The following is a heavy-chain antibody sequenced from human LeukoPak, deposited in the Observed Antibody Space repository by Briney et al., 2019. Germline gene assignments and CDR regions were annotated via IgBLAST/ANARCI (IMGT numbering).Heavy chain of an antibody. CDR1: GFTLSSSA. D-gene: IGHD4-17*01. J-gene: IGHJ6*02. V-gene: IGHV3-30-3*01. CDR2: ISYDGSIK. CDR3: ARGPRQATVTIYYYYYYGMDV. Sequence: PGRSLRLSCAASGFTLSSSAMHWVRQAPGKGLEWVAVISYDGSIKYYADSVKGRFTISRDNSKNTLYLQMNSLRAEDTAVYYCARGPRQATVTIYYYYYYGMDVWGQGTTVTVSS.